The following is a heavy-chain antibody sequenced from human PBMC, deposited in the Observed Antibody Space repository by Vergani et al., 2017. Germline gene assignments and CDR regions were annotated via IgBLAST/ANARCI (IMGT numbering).Heavy chain of an antibody. Sequence: QVQLQESGPGLVKPSETLSLTCTVSGGSISSYYWSWIRQPPGKGLEWIGYIYYSGSTNYNPSLKSRVTLSVDTSKNQFSLKLSSVTAADTAVYYCASTYDSSGYYSNAFDIWGQGTMVTVSS. CDR2: IYYSGST. CDR3: ASTYDSSGYYSNAFDI. D-gene: IGHD3-22*01. J-gene: IGHJ3*02. V-gene: IGHV4-59*08. CDR1: GGSISSYY.